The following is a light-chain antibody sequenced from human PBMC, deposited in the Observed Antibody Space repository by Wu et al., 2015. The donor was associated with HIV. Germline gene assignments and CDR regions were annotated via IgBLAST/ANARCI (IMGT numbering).Light chain of an antibody. Sequence: EIVLTQSPGTLSLSPGGRATLSCRASQSVTSNYLAWYQQKPGQAPRLLIYGASSRATVIPDRFSGSGSGRDFTLTISRLEPEDFAVYYCQQYGSSPLTFGGGTKVEIK. V-gene: IGKV3-20*01. J-gene: IGKJ4*01. CDR3: QQYGSSPLT. CDR1: QSVTSNY. CDR2: GAS.